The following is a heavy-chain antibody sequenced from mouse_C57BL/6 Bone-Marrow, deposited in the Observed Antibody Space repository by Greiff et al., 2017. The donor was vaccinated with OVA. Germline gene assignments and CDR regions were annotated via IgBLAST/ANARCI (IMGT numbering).Heavy chain of an antibody. CDR3: ARCYYGSSYAY. CDR2: IYPGSGST. J-gene: IGHJ2*01. D-gene: IGHD1-1*01. CDR1: GYTFTSYW. Sequence: QVQLQQPGAELVKPGASVKMSCKASGYTFTSYWITWVKQRPGQGLEWIGDIYPGSGSTNYNEQFKSKATLTVDTASSAAYMQLSSLTSEDSAVYYCARCYYGSSYAYWGQGTTLTVSS. V-gene: IGHV1-55*01.